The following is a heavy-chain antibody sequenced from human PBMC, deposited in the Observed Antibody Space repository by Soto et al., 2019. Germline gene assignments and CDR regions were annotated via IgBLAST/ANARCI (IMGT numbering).Heavy chain of an antibody. Sequence: ASVNASCKASGYIFSSYGIGWVRQAPGQGLEWMAWISAHNGQTNYAHKFQDRVIMTTDTSTTTVYMELMSLRSDDTAVYHCARGGQYCSRTSCYVSPPHPFDFWGQGTMVTVSS. D-gene: IGHD2-2*01. CDR3: ARGGQYCSRTSCYVSPPHPFDF. V-gene: IGHV1-18*01. CDR1: GYIFSSYG. J-gene: IGHJ3*01. CDR2: ISAHNGQT.